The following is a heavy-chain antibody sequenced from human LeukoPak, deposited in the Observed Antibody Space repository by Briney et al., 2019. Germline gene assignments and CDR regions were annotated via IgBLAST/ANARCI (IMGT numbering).Heavy chain of an antibody. Sequence: GGSLRLSCAASGVTFSSYSMNWVRQAPGKGLEWVSSISSSSSYIYYADSVKGRFTISRDNAKNSLYLQMNGLRAEDTAVYYCARIPTLGDYPTDDYWGQGTLVTVSS. D-gene: IGHD4-17*01. CDR2: ISSSSSYI. J-gene: IGHJ4*02. V-gene: IGHV3-21*01. CDR1: GVTFSSYS. CDR3: ARIPTLGDYPTDDY.